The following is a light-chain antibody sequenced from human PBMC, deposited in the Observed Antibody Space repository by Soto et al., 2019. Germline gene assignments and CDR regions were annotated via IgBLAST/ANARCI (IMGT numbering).Light chain of an antibody. Sequence: EIVLTQAPGAPSLSPGERATLSCRASQSVSSSYLAWYQQKPGQAPRPLIYGASSRAIGIPDRFSGSGSGTDFTLTISRLEPEDFAVYYCQPDGSSPLTCGQGTKVDIK. V-gene: IGKV3-20*01. CDR2: GAS. CDR3: QPDGSSPLT. J-gene: IGKJ1*01. CDR1: QSVSSSY.